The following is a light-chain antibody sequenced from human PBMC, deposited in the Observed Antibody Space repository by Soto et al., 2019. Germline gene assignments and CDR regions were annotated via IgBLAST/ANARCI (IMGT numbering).Light chain of an antibody. CDR2: DAS. CDR3: QQYNRYSTWT. V-gene: IGKV1-5*01. CDR1: QSISSW. J-gene: IGKJ1*01. Sequence: DIQMTQSPSTLSASVGDRVTITCRASQSISSWLAWYQQKPGKAPKLLIYDASRLESGVPSRFSGSGSETELTLTISSLQPDDYATYYCQQYNRYSTWTFGQGTKVEIK.